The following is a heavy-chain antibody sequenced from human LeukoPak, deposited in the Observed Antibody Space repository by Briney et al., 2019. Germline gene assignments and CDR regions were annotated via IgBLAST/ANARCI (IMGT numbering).Heavy chain of an antibody. CDR1: GGSFSGYY. D-gene: IGHD3-3*01. Sequence: SETLSLTCAVYGGSFSGYYWSWIRQPPGKGLEWIGEINHSGSTSYNPSLKSRVTISVDTSKNQFSLKLSSVTAADTAVYYCARGADYDFWSGPPFDYWGQGTLVTVSS. J-gene: IGHJ4*02. CDR3: ARGADYDFWSGPPFDY. V-gene: IGHV4-34*01. CDR2: INHSGST.